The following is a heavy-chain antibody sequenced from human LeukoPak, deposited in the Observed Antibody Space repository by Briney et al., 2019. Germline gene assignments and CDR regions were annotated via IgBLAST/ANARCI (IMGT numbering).Heavy chain of an antibody. J-gene: IGHJ6*02. V-gene: IGHV3-7*03. CDR1: GFTFTNYW. CDR3: ARERIVGAASTRYYGMDV. D-gene: IGHD1-26*01. Sequence: GGSLRLSCAASGFTFTNYWMSWVRQAPGKGLERVANMKPDGSERYYVDSVKGRFTVSRDNAKNSLYFQMNSLRAEGTAVYYCARERIVGAASTRYYGMDVWGHGTTVTVSS. CDR2: MKPDGSER.